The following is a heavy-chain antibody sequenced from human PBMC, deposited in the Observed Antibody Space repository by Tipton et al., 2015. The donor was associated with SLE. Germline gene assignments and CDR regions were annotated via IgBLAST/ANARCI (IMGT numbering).Heavy chain of an antibody. V-gene: IGHV4-31*03. Sequence: LRLSCTVSGASISSGGYYWSWIRQHPGKGLEWISYIFHTGSTYYNPPLKSRTTISVDTSKNRFSLKMTSVTAADTAVYFCARATIEYSRSFYSYMDVWGKGTPVTVPS. J-gene: IGHJ6*03. CDR3: ARATIEYSRSFYSYMDV. CDR2: IFHTGST. D-gene: IGHD2/OR15-2a*01. CDR1: GASISSGGYY.